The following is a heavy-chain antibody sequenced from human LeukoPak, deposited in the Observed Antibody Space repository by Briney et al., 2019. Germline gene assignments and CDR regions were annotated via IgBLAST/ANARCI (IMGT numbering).Heavy chain of an antibody. CDR3: ARDRSDSSGYYVA. J-gene: IGHJ5*02. V-gene: IGHV3-53*01. CDR1: GFTVSSNY. CDR2: IYSGGST. Sequence: PGGSLRLSCAASGFTVSSNYMSWVRQAPGKGLEWVSVIYSGGSTYYADSVKGRLTISRDNSKNTLYLQMNSLRAEDTAVYYCARDRSDSSGYYVAWGQGTLVTVSS. D-gene: IGHD3-22*01.